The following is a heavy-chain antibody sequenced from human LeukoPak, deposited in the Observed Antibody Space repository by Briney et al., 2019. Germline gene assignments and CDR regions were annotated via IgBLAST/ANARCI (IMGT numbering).Heavy chain of an antibody. Sequence: PGGSLRLSCSASGYPFSNQWMRWVRQAPGGGLEYVANIKQDGSETYYVDSVKGRFTISRDNAKNSLYLQMNSLRVEDTAVYYCARDQGILFFDSWGQGTLVTVSS. V-gene: IGHV3-7*01. CDR1: GYPFSNQW. J-gene: IGHJ4*02. CDR2: IKQDGSET. D-gene: IGHD2-21*01. CDR3: ARDQGILFFDS.